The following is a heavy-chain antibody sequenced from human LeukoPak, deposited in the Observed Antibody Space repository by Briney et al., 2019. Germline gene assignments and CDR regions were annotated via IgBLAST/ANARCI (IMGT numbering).Heavy chain of an antibody. CDR3: AKDPAYYDSSGYYPDY. D-gene: IGHD3-22*01. CDR1: GFTFSSYA. V-gene: IGHV3-23*01. CDR2: ISGSGGST. J-gene: IGHJ4*02. Sequence: GGSLRLSCAASGFTFSSYAMSWVRQAPGKGLEWVSTISGSGGSTYYADSVKVRFTISRDNSKNTLYLQMNSLRAEDTAVYYCAKDPAYYDSSGYYPDYWGQGTLVTVSS.